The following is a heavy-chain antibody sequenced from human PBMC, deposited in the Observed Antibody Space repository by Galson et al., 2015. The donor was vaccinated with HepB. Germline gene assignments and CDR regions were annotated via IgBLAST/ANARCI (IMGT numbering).Heavy chain of an antibody. CDR1: GFTFSNAW. D-gene: IGHD1-26*01. J-gene: IGHJ6*02. V-gene: IGHV3-15*07. CDR3: TTDKGAPYDYYGMDV. CDR2: IKSKTDGGTT. Sequence: SLRLSCAASGFTFSNAWMNWVRQAPGKGLEWVGRIKSKTDGGTTDYAAPVKGRFTISRDDSKNTLYLQMNSLKTEDTAVYYCTTDKGAPYDYYGMDVWGQGTTVTVSS.